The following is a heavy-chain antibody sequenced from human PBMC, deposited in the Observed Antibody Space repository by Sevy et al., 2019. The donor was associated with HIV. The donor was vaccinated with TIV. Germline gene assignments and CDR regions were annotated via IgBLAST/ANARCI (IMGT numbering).Heavy chain of an antibody. V-gene: IGHV3-21*01. J-gene: IGHJ4*02. CDR1: GFTFSSFS. Sequence: GESLKISCTASGFTFSSFSMSWVRQAPGKGLEWVASINSRSTYIYHADPVKGRFTISRDKAKNSLYLQMNSLRAEDTAVYYCARDPSPGITAIQDYWGPGTLVTVSS. CDR3: ARDPSPGITAIQDY. D-gene: IGHD2-21*02. CDR2: INSRSTYI.